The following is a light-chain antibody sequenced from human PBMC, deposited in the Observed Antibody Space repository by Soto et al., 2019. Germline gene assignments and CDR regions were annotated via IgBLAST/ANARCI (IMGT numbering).Light chain of an antibody. CDR1: QNINSY. Sequence: DIQMTQSPSSLSASVGDRVTITCRASQNINSYLSGYQQKPGKAPKLLIYDAFRLQSGVPSRFSGSGSGTDFSLTISSLQPEDFATYYCQQSSSTPQTFGHGTKLEIK. CDR2: DAF. CDR3: QQSSSTPQT. J-gene: IGKJ2*01. V-gene: IGKV1-39*01.